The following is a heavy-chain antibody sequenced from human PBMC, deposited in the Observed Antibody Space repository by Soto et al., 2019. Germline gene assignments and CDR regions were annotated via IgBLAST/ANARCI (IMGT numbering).Heavy chain of an antibody. CDR1: GDSVSSNSAA. D-gene: IGHD1-7*01. J-gene: IGHJ6*02. V-gene: IGHV6-1*01. CDR2: TYYRSKWYN. CDR3: ARDQGRVITRTTYYYYGMDV. Sequence: QSQTLSLTCAISGDSVSSNSAAWNWIRQSPSRGLEWLGRTYYRSKWYNDYAVSVKSRITINPDTSKNQFSLQLNSVTPEDTAVYYCARDQGRVITRTTYYYYGMDVWGQGTTVTVSS.